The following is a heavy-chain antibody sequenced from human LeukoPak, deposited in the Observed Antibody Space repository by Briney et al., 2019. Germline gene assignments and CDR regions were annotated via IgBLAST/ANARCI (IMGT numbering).Heavy chain of an antibody. D-gene: IGHD3-10*01. CDR3: ARHDYYGSLNWFDP. CDR1: GGSLNSPNYY. V-gene: IGHV4-39*01. J-gene: IGHJ5*02. CDR2: IYYSGTT. Sequence: SETQSLTCIVSGGSLNSPNYYWGWIRQPPGKGLEWIGTIYYSGTTYYNPSLKSRLTISVDTSKNQFSLKLTSVTAADTAVYYCARHDYYGSLNWFDPWGQGTLITVSS.